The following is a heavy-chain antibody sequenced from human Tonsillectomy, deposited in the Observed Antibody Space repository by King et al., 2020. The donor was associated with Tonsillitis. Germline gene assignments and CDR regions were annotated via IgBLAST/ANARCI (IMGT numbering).Heavy chain of an antibody. CDR2: IYSGSSRT. CDR1: GFTFSSYA. D-gene: IGHD1-26*01. V-gene: IGHV3-23*03. J-gene: IGHJ2*01. CDR3: ARDTAGRGWYFDL. Sequence: VQLVESGGGLVQPGGSLRLSCAASGFTFSSYAMSWVRQAPGEGLEWVSIIYSGSSRTYYVDSVKGRFTISRDASNNTLYLQMNNLRVEDWAVYYCARDTAGRGWYFDLWGRGTLVTVSS.